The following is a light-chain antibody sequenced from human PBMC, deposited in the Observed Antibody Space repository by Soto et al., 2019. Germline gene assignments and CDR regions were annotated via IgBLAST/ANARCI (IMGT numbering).Light chain of an antibody. CDR2: GAS. V-gene: IGKV3-20*01. J-gene: IGKJ1*01. CDR1: QSVSSN. Sequence: EIVLTQSPGTLSLSPGERATLSCRASQSVSSNLAWYQQKPGQAPRLLIYGASTRATGIPARFSGSGSGTDFTLTISRLEPEDFAVYYCQQYGSSGTFGQGTKV. CDR3: QQYGSSGT.